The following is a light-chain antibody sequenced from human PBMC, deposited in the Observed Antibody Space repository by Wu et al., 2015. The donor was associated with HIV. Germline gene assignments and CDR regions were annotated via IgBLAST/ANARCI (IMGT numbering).Light chain of an antibody. CDR2: FAS. V-gene: IGKV1-NL1*01. CDR1: QDIRLS. Sequence: DIQMTQSPSSLSATVGDTVSITCRASQDIRLSLAWYQQKSGETPKLLLSFASRIQSGVPSRFSGSGSGTHYTLTISGLQPDDFGTYYCQQYFTSVITSGPGTRLDMK. CDR3: QQYFTSVIT. J-gene: IGKJ5*01.